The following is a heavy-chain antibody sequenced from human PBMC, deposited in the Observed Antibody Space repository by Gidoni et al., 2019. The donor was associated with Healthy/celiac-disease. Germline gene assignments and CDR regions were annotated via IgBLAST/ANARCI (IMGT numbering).Heavy chain of an antibody. J-gene: IGHJ4*02. CDR2: FDPEDGET. Sequence: VSGKGLEWMGGFDPEDGETIYAQKFQGRVTMTEDTSTDTAYMELSSLRSEDTAVYYCATPYLGSSWYRGDYWGQGTLVTVSS. D-gene: IGHD6-13*01. V-gene: IGHV1-24*01. CDR3: ATPYLGSSWYRGDY.